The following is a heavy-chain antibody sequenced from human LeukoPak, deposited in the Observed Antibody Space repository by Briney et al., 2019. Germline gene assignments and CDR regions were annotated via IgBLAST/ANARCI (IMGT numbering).Heavy chain of an antibody. D-gene: IGHD4-17*01. CDR3: ARYDYGDYGGYYYGMDV. CDR1: GYSFTNYW. J-gene: IGHJ6*02. V-gene: IGHV5-51*01. CDR2: IYPGDSDT. Sequence: GESLKISCKGSGYSFTNYWIGWVRQMPGKGLEWMGIIYPGDSDTRYSPSFQGQVTISADKSISTAYLQWSSLKASDTAMYYCARYDYGDYGGYYYGMDVWGQGTTVTVSS.